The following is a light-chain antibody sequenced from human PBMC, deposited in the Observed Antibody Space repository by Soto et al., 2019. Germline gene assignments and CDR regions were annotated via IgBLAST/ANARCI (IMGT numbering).Light chain of an antibody. CDR2: DVN. J-gene: IGLJ3*02. CDR3: CSFVDSDTVL. CDR1: SSDVGSYKY. V-gene: IGLV2-11*01. Sequence: QSALTQPRSVSGSPGQSVTISCTGTSSDVGSYKYVSWYQHHPGKAPKLMIFDVNKRPSGAPDRFSGSNSGNAASLTISGLQPEDEADYFCCSFVDSDTVLFGGGTKLTVL.